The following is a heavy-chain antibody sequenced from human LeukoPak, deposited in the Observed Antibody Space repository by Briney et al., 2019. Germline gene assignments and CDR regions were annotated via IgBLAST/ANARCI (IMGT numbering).Heavy chain of an antibody. J-gene: IGHJ3*02. Sequence: PSGTLSLTCAVSGGSISSSNWWRWVRQPPGKGLEWIGEIYHSGSTNYNPSLKSRVTISVDKSKNQFFLQLSSVTAADTAVYYCATRVETTTYDAFDIWGQGTMVTVSS. CDR3: ATRVETTTYDAFDI. V-gene: IGHV4-4*02. CDR2: IYHSGST. D-gene: IGHD1-26*01. CDR1: GGSISSSNW.